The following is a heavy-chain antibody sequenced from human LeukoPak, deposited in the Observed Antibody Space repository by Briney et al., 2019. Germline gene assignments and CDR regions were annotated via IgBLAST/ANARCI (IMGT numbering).Heavy chain of an antibody. J-gene: IGHJ4*02. D-gene: IGHD3-10*01. V-gene: IGHV3-66*01. Sequence: GGSLRLSCTVSGFTVSINSMSWVRQAPGKGLEWVSFIYRGGNTHYSDSVKGRFTISRDNSKNALYLQMNSLRAEDTAVYYCAKDLHYGSADYWGQGTLVTVSS. CDR1: GFTVSINS. CDR3: AKDLHYGSADY. CDR2: IYRGGNT.